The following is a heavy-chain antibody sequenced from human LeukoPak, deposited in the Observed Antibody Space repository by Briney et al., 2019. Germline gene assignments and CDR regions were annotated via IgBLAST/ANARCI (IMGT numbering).Heavy chain of an antibody. CDR1: LDSTTSNF. D-gene: IGHD1-14*01. CDR2: IHRSGSP. Sequence: PSETLSLTCTVSLDSTTSNFWSWVRQPPWKGLEWIGEIHRSGSPNYNPSLQSRVTISIDRSRNQIALELSSVTAADTAVYYCAREILGGFNPGAYWGQGTLVTVSS. J-gene: IGHJ4*02. CDR3: AREILGGFNPGAY. V-gene: IGHV4-4*02.